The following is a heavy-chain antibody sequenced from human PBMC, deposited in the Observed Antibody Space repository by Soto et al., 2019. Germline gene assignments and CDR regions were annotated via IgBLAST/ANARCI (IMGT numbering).Heavy chain of an antibody. D-gene: IGHD5-12*01. V-gene: IGHV1-69*01. CDR3: ARDREMATITCYYYGMDV. Sequence: QVQLVQSGAEVKKPGSSVKVSCKASGGTFSSYAISWVRQAPGQGLEWMGGIIPIFGTANYAQKFQGRVTITADESTSTAYMELSSLRSEDTAVYYCARDREMATITCYYYGMDVWGQGTTVTVSS. J-gene: IGHJ6*02. CDR2: IIPIFGTA. CDR1: GGTFSSYA.